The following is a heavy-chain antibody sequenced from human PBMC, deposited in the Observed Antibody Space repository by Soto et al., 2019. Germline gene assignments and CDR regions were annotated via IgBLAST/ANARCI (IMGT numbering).Heavy chain of an antibody. Sequence: GGSLRLSCAASGFTFSSYGMHWVRQAPGKGLEWVAVISYDGSNKYYADSVKGQFTISRDNSKNTLYLQMNSLRAEDTAVYYCANGGYDFWSGYYNSDYFQHWGQGTLVTVSS. CDR3: ANGGYDFWSGYYNSDYFQH. J-gene: IGHJ1*01. CDR2: ISYDGSNK. CDR1: GFTFSSYG. V-gene: IGHV3-30*18. D-gene: IGHD3-3*01.